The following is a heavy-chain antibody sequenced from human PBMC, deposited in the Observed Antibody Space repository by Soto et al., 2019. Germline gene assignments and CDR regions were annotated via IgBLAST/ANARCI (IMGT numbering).Heavy chain of an antibody. CDR2: IYYSGST. D-gene: IGHD6-13*01. Sequence: QVQLQESGPGLVKPSQTLSLTCTVSGGSISSGGYYWSWIRQHPGKGLEWIGYIYYSGSTYYKPSHKSRVTISVDTSKNQFSLELSSVTAADAAVYYYARSFGVAAAGPFGYWGQGTLVSVSS. V-gene: IGHV4-31*03. CDR3: ARSFGVAAAGPFGY. CDR1: GGSISSGGYY. J-gene: IGHJ4*02.